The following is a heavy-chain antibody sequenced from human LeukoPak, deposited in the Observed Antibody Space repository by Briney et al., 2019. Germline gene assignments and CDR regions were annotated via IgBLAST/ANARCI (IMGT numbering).Heavy chain of an antibody. J-gene: IGHJ4*02. CDR2: IKEDGSEK. D-gene: IGHD6-13*01. Sequence: GGSLRLSCAPSGFTFVGYWMSWVRQAPGKGLGWVANIKEDGSEKYYVDSVKGRFTISRDNAKNSVYLQMNSLRAEDTAVYYCAREIGSAARGRWGQGTLVTVSS. CDR3: AREIGSAARGR. V-gene: IGHV3-7*05. CDR1: GFTFVGYW.